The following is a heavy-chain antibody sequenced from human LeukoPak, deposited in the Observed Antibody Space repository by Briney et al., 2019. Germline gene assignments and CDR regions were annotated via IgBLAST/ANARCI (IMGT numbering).Heavy chain of an antibody. J-gene: IGHJ4*02. V-gene: IGHV3-48*04. CDR2: ISSSSSTI. Sequence: GGSLRLSCAASGFTFSSYSMNWVRQAPGKGPEWVSYISSSSSTIYYADSVKGRFTISRDNAKNSLYLQMNSLRAEDTAVYYCAKEGRYDSSGYYFNHFDYWGQGTLVTVSS. CDR1: GFTFSSYS. D-gene: IGHD3-22*01. CDR3: AKEGRYDSSGYYFNHFDY.